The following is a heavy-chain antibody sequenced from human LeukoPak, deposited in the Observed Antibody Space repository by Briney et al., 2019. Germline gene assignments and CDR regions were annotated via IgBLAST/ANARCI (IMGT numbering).Heavy chain of an antibody. CDR3: ARGGSVVVRNWFDP. V-gene: IGHV4-4*07. D-gene: IGHD2-15*01. CDR1: GASISSYY. CDR2: IYVTGST. Sequence: SETLSLTCTVSGASISSYYWSWIRQPAGKALEWIGRIYVTGSTTYNPSLESRVTMSLDTSKNHFSLKLRSVTAADTAVYYCARGGSVVVRNWFDPWGQGTLVTVSS. J-gene: IGHJ5*02.